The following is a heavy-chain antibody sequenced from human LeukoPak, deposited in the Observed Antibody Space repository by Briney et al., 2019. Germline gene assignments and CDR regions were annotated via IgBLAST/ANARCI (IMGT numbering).Heavy chain of an antibody. D-gene: IGHD1-14*01. J-gene: IGHJ5*02. CDR1: GFTFSNYA. CDR3: AKVPTSWDPRNNWFDP. CDR2: ISGSGDST. Sequence: PGGSLRLSCAASGFTFSNYAMSWVRQAPGKGLEWVSAISGSGDSTYYADSVKGRFTISRDNSKNTLYLQMNSLKVEDTAVYYCAKVPTSWDPRNNWFDPWGQGTLVTVSS. V-gene: IGHV3-23*01.